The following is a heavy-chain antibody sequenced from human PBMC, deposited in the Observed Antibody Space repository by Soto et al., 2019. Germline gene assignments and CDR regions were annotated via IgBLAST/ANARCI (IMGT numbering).Heavy chain of an antibody. CDR1: GYSFTSYW. D-gene: IGHD6-19*01. V-gene: IGHV5-51*01. Sequence: PGESLKISCKGSGYSFTSYWIGWVRQMPGKGLEWMGIIYPGDSDTRYSPSFQGRVTISADKSITTAYLQWSSLKASDTAMYYCARPGSGWYSAPDYWGQGTLVTVSS. CDR2: IYPGDSDT. CDR3: ARPGSGWYSAPDY. J-gene: IGHJ4*02.